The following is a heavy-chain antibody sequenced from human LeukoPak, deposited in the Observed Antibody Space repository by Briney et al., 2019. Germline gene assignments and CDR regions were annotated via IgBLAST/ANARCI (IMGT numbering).Heavy chain of an antibody. CDR3: ARRPLLLAYCGGDCYSDYYYGMDV. Sequence: GGSLRLSCAASGFTFSSYGMHWVRQAPGKGLEWVAVIWYDGSNKYCADSVKGRFTISRDNSKNTLYLQMNSLRAEDTAVYYCARRPLLLAYCGGDCYSDYYYGMDVWGQGTTVTVSS. J-gene: IGHJ6*02. CDR2: IWYDGSNK. D-gene: IGHD2-21*02. CDR1: GFTFSSYG. V-gene: IGHV3-33*01.